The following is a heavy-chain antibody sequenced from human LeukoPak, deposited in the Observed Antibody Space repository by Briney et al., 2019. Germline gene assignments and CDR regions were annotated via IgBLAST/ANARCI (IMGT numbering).Heavy chain of an antibody. CDR2: ISGSGGST. Sequence: GGSLRLPCAASGFTFGSYALSWVRQAPGKGLQWVSAISGSGGSTYYADSVKGRFTISRDNSKNALYLQMNSLRAEDTAVYYCAKVPYYGFWNGYYPVFDYWGQGTLVTVSS. CDR1: GFTFGSYA. V-gene: IGHV3-23*01. CDR3: AKVPYYGFWNGYYPVFDY. J-gene: IGHJ4*02. D-gene: IGHD3-3*01.